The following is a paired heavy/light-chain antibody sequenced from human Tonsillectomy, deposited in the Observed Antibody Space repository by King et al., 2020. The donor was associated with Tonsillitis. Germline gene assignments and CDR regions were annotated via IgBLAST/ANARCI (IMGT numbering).Light chain of an antibody. CDR3: QVWDGSGDPDYV. CDR2: DDI. Sequence: YVLSQPPSLAVAPGTTARVTCGGNNIGGYSVHWYQQKSGQAPVLVVYDDIKRPSGIPERFSGSNSGNTATLTISGVEAGDEADYYCQVWDGSGDPDYVFGSGTKVTVL. CDR1: NIGGYS. V-gene: IGLV3-21*03. J-gene: IGLJ1*01.
Heavy chain of an antibody. Sequence: QVQLVQSGAEVKKSGASVRVSCKASEHTSITYYMHWVRRAPGQGLEWMGIIDAYGGSTAYAQKFQGRLTMTTATSTGTVYMDLNGLTSEDTAVYFCARAPLKATALDFWGQGTLVTVSS. V-gene: IGHV1-46*01. D-gene: IGHD6-13*01. CDR3: ARAPLKATALDF. CDR2: IDAYGGST. J-gene: IGHJ4*02. CDR1: EHTSITYY.